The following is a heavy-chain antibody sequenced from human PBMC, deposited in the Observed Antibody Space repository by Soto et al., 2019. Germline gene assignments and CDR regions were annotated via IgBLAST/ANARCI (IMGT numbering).Heavy chain of an antibody. V-gene: IGHV4-61*01. CDR1: GGSVSSGSYY. CDR3: ARYTPGIAAAAPSKVAVAGTSGHNYYYYYGMDV. D-gene: IGHD6-13*01. Sequence: PSETLSLTCTVSGGSVSSGSYYWSWIRQPPGKGLEWIGYIYYSGSTNYNPSLKSRVTISVDTSKNQFPLKLSSVTAADTAVYYCARYTPGIAAAAPSKVAVAGTSGHNYYYYYGMDVWGQGTTVTVSS. CDR2: IYYSGST. J-gene: IGHJ6*02.